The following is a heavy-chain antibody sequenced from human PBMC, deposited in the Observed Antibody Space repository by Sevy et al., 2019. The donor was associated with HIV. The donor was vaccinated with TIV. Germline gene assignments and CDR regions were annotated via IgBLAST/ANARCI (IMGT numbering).Heavy chain of an antibody. CDR3: ARDSTLDSSGWYDWFDP. V-gene: IGHV3-48*02. CDR1: GFTFSSYS. J-gene: IGHJ5*02. CDR2: ISSSSSTI. D-gene: IGHD6-19*01. Sequence: GGSLILSCAASGFTFSSYSMNWVRQAPGKGLEWVSYISSSSSTIYYADSVKGRFTISRDNAKNSLYLQMNSLRDEDTAVYYCARDSTLDSSGWYDWFDPWGQGTLVTVSS.